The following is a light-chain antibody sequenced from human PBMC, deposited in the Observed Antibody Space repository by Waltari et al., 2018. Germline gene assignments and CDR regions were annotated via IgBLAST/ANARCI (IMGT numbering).Light chain of an antibody. CDR1: QSLLHRDGNNY. V-gene: IGKV2-28*01. Sequence: DIVVTQSPLPLPVTPGEPASISCRSGQSLLHRDGNNYLDWYLKKPGQSPQLMIYLGSSRASGVPDRFSGSEAGTDFTLRFSRVGAADLGVYYCRTKLKTLWPFGEETKV. J-gene: IGKJ1*01. CDR3: RTKLKTLWP. CDR2: LGS.